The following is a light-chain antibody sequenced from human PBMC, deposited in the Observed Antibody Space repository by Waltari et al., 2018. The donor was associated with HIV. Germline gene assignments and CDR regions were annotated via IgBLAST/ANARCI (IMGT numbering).Light chain of an antibody. CDR1: NSDVGRFNL. J-gene: IGLJ3*02. Sequence: QSALTQPASVSGSPGQSITISCTGTNSDVGRFNLVPWYQHHPGKPPKLIIYEVSMWPSGVSNRFSGSKSGNTASLTISGLQADDEADYYCSSYAPSDSLVFGGGTKLTVL. V-gene: IGLV2-23*02. CDR3: SSYAPSDSLV. CDR2: EVS.